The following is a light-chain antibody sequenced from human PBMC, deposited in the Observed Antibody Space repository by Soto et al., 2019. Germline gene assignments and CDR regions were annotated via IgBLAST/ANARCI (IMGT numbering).Light chain of an antibody. J-gene: IGKJ4*01. CDR3: QHYGGSLLT. CDR2: GVY. V-gene: IGKV3D-15*01. Sequence: EIVMTQSPTILSVSPGERATLSCRASQSVSSNLAWYQQKPGQAPRLLIYGVYTRAPGIPARFSGSGSGTEFTLTISSLQSEDFAVYYCQHYGGSLLTFGGGTKVEIK. CDR1: QSVSSN.